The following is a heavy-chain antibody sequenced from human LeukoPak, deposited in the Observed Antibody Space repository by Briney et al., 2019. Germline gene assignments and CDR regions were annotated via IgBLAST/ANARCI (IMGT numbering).Heavy chain of an antibody. J-gene: IGHJ6*03. D-gene: IGHD3-3*01. CDR3: ARVGFWSGSSLLGYYMDV. Sequence: GGSLRLSCAASGFTFSSYAMHWVRQAPGKGLEYVSAISSNGGSTYYANSVKGRFTISRDNSKNTLYLQMGSLRVEDMAVYYCARVGFWSGSSLLGYYMDVWGKGTTVTVSS. CDR2: ISSNGGST. CDR1: GFTFSSYA. V-gene: IGHV3-64*01.